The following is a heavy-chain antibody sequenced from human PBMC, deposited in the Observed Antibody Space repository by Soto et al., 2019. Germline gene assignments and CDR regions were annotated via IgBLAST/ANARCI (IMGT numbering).Heavy chain of an antibody. D-gene: IGHD3-22*01. CDR3: ARDYRTWYYDSSGPPYNWFDP. J-gene: IGHJ5*02. CDR2: INPNSGGT. CDR1: GYTFTGYY. Sequence: QVQLVQSGAEVKKPGASVKVSCKASGYTFTGYYMHWVRQAPGQGLEWMGWINPNSGGTNYAQKFPGRVTMTRDTSISTAYMELSRLRSDDTAVYYCARDYRTWYYDSSGPPYNWFDPWGQGTLVTVSS. V-gene: IGHV1-2*02.